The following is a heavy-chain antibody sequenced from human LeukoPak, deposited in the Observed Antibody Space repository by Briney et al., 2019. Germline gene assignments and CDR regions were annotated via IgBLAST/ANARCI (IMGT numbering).Heavy chain of an antibody. J-gene: IGHJ3*02. CDR2: LHPEDGEA. CDR3: ATRNFGDYGAFDI. Sequence: ASVKVSCKVSGYTLSDLAMHWVRQAPGKGLEWMGGLHPEDGEAIYAQPLQGRVTMTEDSSTDTAYMELGSLRSDDTAVYYCATRNFGDYGAFDIWGQGTLVTVSS. V-gene: IGHV1-24*01. D-gene: IGHD4-17*01. CDR1: GYTLSDLA.